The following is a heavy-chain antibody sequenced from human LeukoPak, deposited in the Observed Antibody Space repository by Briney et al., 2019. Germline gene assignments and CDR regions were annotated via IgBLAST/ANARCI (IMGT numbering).Heavy chain of an antibody. J-gene: IGHJ4*02. CDR1: GFTFSSYS. D-gene: IGHD4-11*01. V-gene: IGHV3-7*01. CDR2: IKEDGSET. Sequence: PGGSLRLSCAASGFTFSSYSMNWVRQAPGKGLEWVANIKEDGSETYYVDSVKGRFTISRDNAKNSLYLQMNSLRVEDTAMYYCRTSATVDYWGQGNLVTVSS. CDR3: RTSATVDY.